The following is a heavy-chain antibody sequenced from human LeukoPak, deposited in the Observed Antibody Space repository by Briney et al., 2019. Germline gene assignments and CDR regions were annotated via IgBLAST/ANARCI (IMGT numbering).Heavy chain of an antibody. J-gene: IGHJ6*03. CDR2: IKQDGSEK. D-gene: IGHD2-2*01. CDR1: GFTFSSYW. Sequence: GGSLSLSCAASGFTFSSYWMSWVRQAPGKGLEWVANIKQDGSEKYYVDSVKGRFTISRDSAKNSLYLQMNSLRAEDTAVYYCARDRGRYCSSTSCYPDYYMDVWGKGTTVTVSS. CDR3: ARDRGRYCSSTSCYPDYYMDV. V-gene: IGHV3-7*01.